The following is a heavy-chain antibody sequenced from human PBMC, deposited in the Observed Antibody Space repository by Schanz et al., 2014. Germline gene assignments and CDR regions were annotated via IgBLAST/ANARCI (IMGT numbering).Heavy chain of an antibody. J-gene: IGHJ4*02. D-gene: IGHD3-22*01. CDR2: ISGSGGST. Sequence: VQLVESGGGLVKRGGSLRLSCAASGFTFSTYAMSWVRQAPGKGLEWVSAISGSGGSTYYADSVKGRFTISRDNSKNTLYLQMNSLRAEDTAVYYCAKDPSHGDYDYYFDYWGQGTLVTVSS. CDR1: GFTFSTYA. V-gene: IGHV3-23*04. CDR3: AKDPSHGDYDYYFDY.